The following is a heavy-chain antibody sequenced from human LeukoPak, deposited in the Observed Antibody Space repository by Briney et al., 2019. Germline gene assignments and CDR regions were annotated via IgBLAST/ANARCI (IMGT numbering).Heavy chain of an antibody. V-gene: IGHV4-31*03. D-gene: IGHD1-26*01. J-gene: IGHJ3*02. Sequence: SETLSLTCTVSGGSISSGGYYWSWIRQHPGKGQEWIGYIYYSGSTYYNPSLKSRVTISVDTSKNQFSLKLSSVTAADTAVYYCARDRSPTLSGSRPNDAFDIWGQGTMVTVSS. CDR1: GGSISSGGYY. CDR3: ARDRSPTLSGSRPNDAFDI. CDR2: IYYSGST.